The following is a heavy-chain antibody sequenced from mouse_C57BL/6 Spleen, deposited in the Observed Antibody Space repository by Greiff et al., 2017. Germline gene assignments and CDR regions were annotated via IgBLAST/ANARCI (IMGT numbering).Heavy chain of an antibody. CDR3: AIWMITADYFDY. Sequence: VQLQQSGAELVKPGASVKVSCKASGYTFTSYWMNWVKQRTGQGLEWIGRIYPSDSNTNYNQTFKGTATLTVDQSSSTAYMQLSSLTSEYSAVYYCAIWMITADYFDYWGQGTTLTVAS. CDR2: IYPSDSNT. CDR1: GYTFTSYW. J-gene: IGHJ2*01. V-gene: IGHV1-74*01. D-gene: IGHD2-4*01.